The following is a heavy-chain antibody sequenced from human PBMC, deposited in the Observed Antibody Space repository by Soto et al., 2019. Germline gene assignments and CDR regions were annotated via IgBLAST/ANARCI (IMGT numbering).Heavy chain of an antibody. Sequence: VGSLRLSCTASGFSFSDYPMNWVRQAPGMGPEWVSNIRDSGSVTYYSDSVKGRFTISRDNARNSLYLQMNSLRDEDTAVYYCARDHDWAFDYWGQGAPVTVSS. CDR2: IRDSGSVT. V-gene: IGHV3-48*02. CDR3: ARDHDWAFDY. CDR1: GFSFSDYP. J-gene: IGHJ4*02. D-gene: IGHD3-9*01.